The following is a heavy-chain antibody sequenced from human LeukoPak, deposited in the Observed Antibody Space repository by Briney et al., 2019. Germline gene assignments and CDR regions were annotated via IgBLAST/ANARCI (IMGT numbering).Heavy chain of an antibody. Sequence: SETLSLSCTVSGYSISSGYYWGWIRHPPGKGLEWIGSIYHSGSTYYNPYLKSRVTISVDTSKNSLSLKLITVTAADTAVYYCAIDLSYYDSSGRTPYFDYWGQGTLITASS. CDR2: IYHSGST. CDR1: GYSISSGYY. D-gene: IGHD3-22*01. CDR3: AIDLSYYDSSGRTPYFDY. V-gene: IGHV4-38-2*02. J-gene: IGHJ4*02.